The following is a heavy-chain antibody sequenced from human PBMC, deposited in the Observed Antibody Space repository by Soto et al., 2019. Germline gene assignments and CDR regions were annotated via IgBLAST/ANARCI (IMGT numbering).Heavy chain of an antibody. Sequence: EVQLVESGGGLVQPGGSLRLSCAASGFTFSSYSMNWVRQAPGKGLEWVSYISSSSSTIYYADSVKGRFTISRDNAKNSLYLQMNSLRAEDTAVYYCARDTMVRGVYGMDVWGQGTTVTVSS. CDR3: ARDTMVRGVYGMDV. CDR1: GFTFSSYS. J-gene: IGHJ6*02. D-gene: IGHD3-10*01. CDR2: ISSSSSTI. V-gene: IGHV3-48*01.